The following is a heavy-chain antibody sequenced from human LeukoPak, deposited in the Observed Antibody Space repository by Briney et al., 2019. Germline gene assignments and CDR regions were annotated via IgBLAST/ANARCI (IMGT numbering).Heavy chain of an antibody. CDR1: GGSISSYY. CDR2: IYYSGNT. J-gene: IGHJ4*02. Sequence: PSEALSLTCTVSGGSISSYYWSWIRQPPGKGLEWIGYIYYSGNTNYNPSLKSRVTISVDTSKNQFSLKVSSVTVTDTAVYYCARWSYSSDFYSFDYWGQGTLVTVSS. V-gene: IGHV4-59*08. CDR3: ARWSYSSDFYSFDY. D-gene: IGHD6-25*01.